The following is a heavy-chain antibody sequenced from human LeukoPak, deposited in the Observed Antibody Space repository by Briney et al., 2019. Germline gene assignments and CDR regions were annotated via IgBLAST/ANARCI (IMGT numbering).Heavy chain of an antibody. D-gene: IGHD3-22*01. V-gene: IGHV3-9*03. J-gene: IGHJ3*02. CDR2: ISWNSGSI. CDR1: GFTFGDYA. CDR3: AKALKYYYDSSGYYSDAFDI. Sequence: GGSLRLSCAASGFTFGDYAMHWVRQAPGKGLEWVSGISWNSGSIVYADSVKGRFTISRDNAKNSLYLQMNSLRAEDMALYYCAKALKYYYDSSGYYSDAFDIWGQGTMVTVSS.